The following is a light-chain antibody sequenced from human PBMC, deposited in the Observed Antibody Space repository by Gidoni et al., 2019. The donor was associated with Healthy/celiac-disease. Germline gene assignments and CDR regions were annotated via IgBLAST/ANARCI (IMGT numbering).Light chain of an antibody. CDR2: DAS. J-gene: IGKJ2*01. Sequence: EIVLTQSPATLSLSPGERATLACRASQSVSSYLAWYQQKPGQAPRLLIYDASNRATGIPARFSGSGSGTDFTLTISILAPEDFAVYYCQHRSNWYTFGQGTKLEIK. V-gene: IGKV3-11*01. CDR3: QHRSNWYT. CDR1: QSVSSY.